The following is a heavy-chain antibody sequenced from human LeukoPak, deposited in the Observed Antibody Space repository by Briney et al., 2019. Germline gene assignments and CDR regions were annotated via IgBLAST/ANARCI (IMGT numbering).Heavy chain of an antibody. CDR1: GGSISNYY. D-gene: IGHD3-10*01. J-gene: IGHJ4*02. CDR3: ARLGQRITMVRGVEGDY. Sequence: SETLSLTCTVSGGSISNYYWNWIRQPPGKGLEWIGEINHSGSTNYNPSLKSRVTISVDTSKNQFSLKLSSVTAADTAVYYCARLGQRITMVRGVEGDYWGQGTLVAVSS. CDR2: INHSGST. V-gene: IGHV4-34*01.